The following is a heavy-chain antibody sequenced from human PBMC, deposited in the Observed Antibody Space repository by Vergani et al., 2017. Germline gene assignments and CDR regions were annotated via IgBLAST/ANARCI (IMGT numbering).Heavy chain of an antibody. V-gene: IGHV4-61*02. CDR1: GGSISSGSYY. CDR3: ARDPLIGHPWPSPFHNMDV. J-gene: IGHJ6*02. CDR2: FYTGGGT. Sequence: QVQLQESGPGLVRPSQTLSLICTVSGGSISSGSYYWSWFRQRAGKGLEWIGRFYTGGGTSYNPSLRSRVTIAVDTSKNQFSLQLSSVTAADTAICYCARDPLIGHPWPSPFHNMDVWAKGPRSPSP. D-gene: IGHD2-15*01.